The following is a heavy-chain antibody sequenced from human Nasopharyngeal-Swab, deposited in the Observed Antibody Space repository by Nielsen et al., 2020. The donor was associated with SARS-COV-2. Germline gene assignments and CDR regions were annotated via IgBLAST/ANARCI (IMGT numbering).Heavy chain of an antibody. V-gene: IGHV3-7*01. J-gene: IGHJ4*02. CDR2: IKQDASEK. CDR1: GFMFSGYW. D-gene: IGHD5-24*01. Sequence: GESLKISCAASGFMFSGYWMSWVRQVPGKGLEWVANIKQDASEKYYVDSVKGRFTISRDNAKNSLYLQMNSLRAEDTAVYYCAVDGYWGQGTLVTVSS. CDR3: AVDGY.